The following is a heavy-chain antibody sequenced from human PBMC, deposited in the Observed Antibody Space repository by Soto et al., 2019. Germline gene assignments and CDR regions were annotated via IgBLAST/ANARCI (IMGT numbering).Heavy chain of an antibody. CDR2: ISSNGGST. Sequence: PGGSLRLSCSASGFTFSSCGMHWVRQAPGKGLEYVSAISSNGGSTYYADSVKGRFTISRDNSKNTLYLQMSSLRAEDTAVYYCVKDPLYSYGPSWGQGTLVTVSS. CDR3: VKDPLYSYGPS. D-gene: IGHD5-18*01. J-gene: IGHJ5*02. CDR1: GFTFSSCG. V-gene: IGHV3-64D*06.